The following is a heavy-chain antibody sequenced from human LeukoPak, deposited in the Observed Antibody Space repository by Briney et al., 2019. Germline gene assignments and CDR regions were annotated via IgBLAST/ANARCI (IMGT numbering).Heavy chain of an antibody. V-gene: IGHV1-2*02. CDR1: GYTFTGYY. J-gene: IGHJ5*02. CDR2: INPNSGGT. CDR3: AREGIAVAGSRWFDP. D-gene: IGHD6-19*01. Sequence: ASVKVSCKASGYTFTGYYMHWVRQAPGQGLEWMGWINPNSGGTNYAQKFQGRVTMTRDTSICTAYMELSRLRSDDTAVYYCAREGIAVAGSRWFDPWGQGTLVTVSS.